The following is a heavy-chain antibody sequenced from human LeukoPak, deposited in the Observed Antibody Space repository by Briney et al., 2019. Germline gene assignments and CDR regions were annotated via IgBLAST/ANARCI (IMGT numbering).Heavy chain of an antibody. V-gene: IGHV3-30*18. D-gene: IGHD3-3*01. CDR3: AKDLETTASRTLDY. CDR1: GFTFSNYG. Sequence: PGGPLRLSYAASGFTFSNYGMHCVRQAPGKGLEWVAGISEDGIKKYYADSVKGRFTISRDNGNNTLFLQMNSLRTEDTAVYFCAKDLETTASRTLDYWGQGALVIVSS. CDR2: ISEDGIKK. J-gene: IGHJ4*02.